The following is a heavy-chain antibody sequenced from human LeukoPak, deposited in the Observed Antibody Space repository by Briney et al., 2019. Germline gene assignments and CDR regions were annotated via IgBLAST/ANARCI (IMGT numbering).Heavy chain of an antibody. V-gene: IGHV3-53*01. Sequence: TGGSLRLSCAASGLTVSTNYMSWVRQAPGKGLEWVSVILSGGSTYYADSVKGRFTISRDNSKNTLYLQMNSLRAEDTAVYYCARGPVVATIFGGNWFDPWGQGTLVTVSS. J-gene: IGHJ5*02. CDR2: ILSGGST. D-gene: IGHD5-12*01. CDR3: ARGPVVATIFGGNWFDP. CDR1: GLTVSTNY.